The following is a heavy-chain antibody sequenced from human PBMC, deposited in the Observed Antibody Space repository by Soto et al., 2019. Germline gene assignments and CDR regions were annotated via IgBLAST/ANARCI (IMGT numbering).Heavy chain of an antibody. Sequence: QVQLQESGPGLVKPSQTLSLTCTVSGDSINRGGFYWSWIRLLPGKGLEWIGYVYYSGTTYYNPSFKSRTTISVDRSKNPFSLSPTSVTAADSAVYYCARGKGSGRARAGFDRWGQGTLAIVSS. V-gene: IGHV4-31*03. CDR2: VYYSGTT. D-gene: IGHD3-10*01. J-gene: IGHJ5*02. CDR3: ARGKGSGRARAGFDR. CDR1: GDSINRGGFY.